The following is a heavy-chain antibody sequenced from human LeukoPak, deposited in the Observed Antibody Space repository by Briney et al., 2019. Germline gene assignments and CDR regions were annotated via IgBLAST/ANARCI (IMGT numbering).Heavy chain of an antibody. J-gene: IGHJ6*03. D-gene: IGHD5-24*01. V-gene: IGHV3-7*01. Sequence: PGGSPRLSCEASGFTFGTFWMSWVRQAPGKGLEWVANIKQDGSEKYYVDSVKGRFTISRDNAKNSLYLQMSSLRAEDTAVYYCARVRDGYKPPKLSSYYYMDVWGKGTTVTISS. CDR1: GFTFGTFW. CDR2: IKQDGSEK. CDR3: ARVRDGYKPPKLSSYYYMDV.